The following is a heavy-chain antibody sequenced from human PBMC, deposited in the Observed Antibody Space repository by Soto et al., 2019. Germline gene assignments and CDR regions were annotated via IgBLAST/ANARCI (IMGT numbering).Heavy chain of an antibody. J-gene: IGHJ4*02. CDR1: GFTFGDYA. Sequence: GGSLRLSCTASGFTFGDYAMSWFRQAPGKGLEWVGFIRSKAYGGTTEYAASVKGRFTISRDDSKSIAYLQMNSLKTEDTAVYYCTRDSERYQLLARYYFDYWGQGTLVTVSS. CDR2: IRSKAYGGTT. D-gene: IGHD2-2*01. CDR3: TRDSERYQLLARYYFDY. V-gene: IGHV3-49*03.